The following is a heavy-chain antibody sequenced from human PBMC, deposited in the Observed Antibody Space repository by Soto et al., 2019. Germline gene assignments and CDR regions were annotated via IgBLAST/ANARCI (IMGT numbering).Heavy chain of an antibody. CDR1: GFTFTNYG. Sequence: QVQLVESGGGVVQPGRSLRLSCAASGFTFTNYGMHWVRQAPGQGLEWVAVISYDGSIKYYADSVKGRFTISRDNSKNTLSLQMSSLRDEDTAIYYCARPGGSDMGLRWGQGTLVTVSS. V-gene: IGHV3-30-3*01. J-gene: IGHJ4*02. D-gene: IGHD2-8*02. CDR3: ARPGGSDMGLR. CDR2: ISYDGSIK.